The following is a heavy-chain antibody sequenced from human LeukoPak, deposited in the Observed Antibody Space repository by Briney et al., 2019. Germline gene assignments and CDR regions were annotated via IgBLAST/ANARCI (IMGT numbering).Heavy chain of an antibody. CDR1: GFTFSSYA. D-gene: IGHD3-22*01. V-gene: IGHV3-23*01. CDR2: ISGSGGST. CDR3: AREVGDSSGYLYYFDY. Sequence: GGSLRLSCAASGFTFSSYAMSWVRQAPGKGLEWVSAISGSGGSTYYADSVKGRFTISRDNSKNTLYLQMNSLRAEDTAVYYCAREVGDSSGYLYYFDYWGQGTLVTVSS. J-gene: IGHJ4*02.